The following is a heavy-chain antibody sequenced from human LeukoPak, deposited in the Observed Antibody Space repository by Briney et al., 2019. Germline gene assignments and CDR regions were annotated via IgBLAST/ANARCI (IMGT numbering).Heavy chain of an antibody. CDR3: AKLITMIVVALDY. Sequence: PGGSLRLSCAASGFAFSSYAMSWVRQAPGKGLEWVSAISGSGGSTYYADSVKGRFTISRDNSKNTLYLQMNSLRAEDTAVYYCAKLITMIVVALDYWGQGTLVTVSS. V-gene: IGHV3-23*01. J-gene: IGHJ4*02. CDR1: GFAFSSYA. D-gene: IGHD3-22*01. CDR2: ISGSGGST.